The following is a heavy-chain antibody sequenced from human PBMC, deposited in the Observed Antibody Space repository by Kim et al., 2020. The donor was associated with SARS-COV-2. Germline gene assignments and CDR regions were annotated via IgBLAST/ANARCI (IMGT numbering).Heavy chain of an antibody. J-gene: IGHJ5*02. CDR3: ARVLSQPHGWLDP. Sequence: SETLSLTCTVSGGSISSYYWSWIRQPPGKGLEWIGYIYYSGSTNYNPSLKSRVTISVDTSKNQFSLKLSSVTAADTAVYYCARVLSQPHGWLDPWGQGPLVTVPS. D-gene: IGHD2-15*01. CDR1: GGSISSYY. V-gene: IGHV4-59*13. CDR2: IYYSGST.